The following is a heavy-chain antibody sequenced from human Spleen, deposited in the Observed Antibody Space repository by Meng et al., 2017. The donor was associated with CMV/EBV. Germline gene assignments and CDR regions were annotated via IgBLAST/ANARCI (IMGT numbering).Heavy chain of an antibody. CDR3: AKDRSVGDFWSGYPHEDYGMDV. CDR1: GFTFKTYG. J-gene: IGHJ6*02. V-gene: IGHV3-30*02. Sequence: GESLKISCEASGFTFKTYGMHWVRQAPGKGLEWVAFIRYSGRNKYSADSVKGRFTISRDNSKNTLYLQMNSLRVEDTAVYYCAKDRSVGDFWSGYPHEDYGMDVWGQGTTVTVSS. CDR2: IRYSGRNK. D-gene: IGHD3-3*01.